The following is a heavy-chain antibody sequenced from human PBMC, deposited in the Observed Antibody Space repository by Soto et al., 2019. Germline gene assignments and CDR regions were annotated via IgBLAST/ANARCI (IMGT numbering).Heavy chain of an antibody. Sequence: GSLRLSCAASGFTFSSYGMHWVRQAPGKGLEWVAVIWYDGSNKYYADSVKGRFTISRDNSKNTLYMQMNSLRAEDTAVYYCARRDAYTFLVDYWGQGTLVTVSS. CDR2: IWYDGSNK. J-gene: IGHJ4*02. V-gene: IGHV3-33*01. D-gene: IGHD2-2*01. CDR1: GFTFSSYG. CDR3: ARRDAYTFLVDY.